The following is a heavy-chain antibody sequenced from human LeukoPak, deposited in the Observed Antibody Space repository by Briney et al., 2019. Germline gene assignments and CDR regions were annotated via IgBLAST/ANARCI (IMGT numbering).Heavy chain of an antibody. CDR1: GYSFTTYW. Sequence: KPGESLKISCRGSGYSFTTYWIGWERQMPGKGLEWMGIIYPGDSDTRYTPSFQGQVTMSADKSINTAYLQWSSLKASDTAIYYCARRQGCSSTSCPPDYWGQGTLVTVSS. CDR3: ARRQGCSSTSCPPDY. CDR2: IYPGDSDT. D-gene: IGHD2-2*01. V-gene: IGHV5-51*01. J-gene: IGHJ4*02.